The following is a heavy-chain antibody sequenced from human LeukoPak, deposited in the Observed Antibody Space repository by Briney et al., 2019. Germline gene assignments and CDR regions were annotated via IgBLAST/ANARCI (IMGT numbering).Heavy chain of an antibody. CDR3: ARGTTVTPYYYYHGMDV. Sequence: SETLSLTCTVSGGSISSYYWSWIRQPPGKGLEWIGYIYYSGSTNYNPSLRSRVTISVDTSKNQFSLKLSSVTAADTAVYYCARGTTVTPYYYYHGMDVWGQGTTVTVSS. V-gene: IGHV4-59*01. J-gene: IGHJ6*02. D-gene: IGHD4-11*01. CDR2: IYYSGST. CDR1: GGSISSYY.